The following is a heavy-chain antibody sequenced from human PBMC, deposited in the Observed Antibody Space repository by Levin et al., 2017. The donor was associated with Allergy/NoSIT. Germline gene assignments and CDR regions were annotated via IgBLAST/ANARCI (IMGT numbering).Heavy chain of an antibody. J-gene: IGHJ5*02. V-gene: IGHV4-34*01. CDR3: ARGRGGYYGSGRLNWFDP. CDR1: GGSFSGYY. CDR2: INHSGST. Sequence: SQTLSLTCAVYGGSFSGYYWSWIRQPPGKGLEWIGEINHSGSTNYNPSLKSRVTISVDTSKNQFSLKLSSVTAADTAVYYCARGRGGYYGSGRLNWFDPWGQGTLVTVSS. D-gene: IGHD3-10*01.